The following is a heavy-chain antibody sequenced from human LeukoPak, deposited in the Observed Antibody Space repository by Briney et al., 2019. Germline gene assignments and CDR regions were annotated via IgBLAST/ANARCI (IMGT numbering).Heavy chain of an antibody. CDR2: IDPNSGAT. CDR1: GYTFTDYY. V-gene: IGHV1-2*02. J-gene: IGHJ4*02. Sequence: EASVKVSCKASGYTFTDYYIHWVRQAPGQGLEWMGWIDPNSGATNYAQKFQGRVTMTRDTSISTAYMELSRLRSDDTAVYYCARALYSSSWYEGFDYWGQGTLVTVSS. D-gene: IGHD6-13*01. CDR3: ARALYSSSWYEGFDY.